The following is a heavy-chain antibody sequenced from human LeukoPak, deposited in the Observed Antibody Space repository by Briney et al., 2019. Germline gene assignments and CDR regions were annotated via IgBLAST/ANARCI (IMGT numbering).Heavy chain of an antibody. CDR2: ISSSGSTI. V-gene: IGHV3-48*01. CDR3: VAMANFDY. D-gene: IGHD5-18*01. CDR1: GFTFRSYG. J-gene: IGHJ4*02. Sequence: GGSLRLSCAASGFTFRSYGMHWVRQAPGKGLEWVSYISSSGSTIYYADSVKGRFTISRDNSKNTLYLQMNSLRAEDTAVYYCVAMANFDYWGQGTLVTVSS.